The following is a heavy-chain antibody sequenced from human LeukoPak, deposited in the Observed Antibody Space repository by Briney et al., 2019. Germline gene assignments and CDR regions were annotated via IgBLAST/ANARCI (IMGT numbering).Heavy chain of an antibody. CDR2: INQDGSEK. Sequence: GRSLRLSCAASGFTFSSYWMSWVRQAPGKGLEWVANINQDGSEKYYVDSVKGRFTISRDNAKNSLYLQMNSLRAGDTAVFYCARENPPPGVVVAAFDWGQGTLVTVSS. V-gene: IGHV3-7*01. CDR1: GFTFSSYW. D-gene: IGHD2-15*01. J-gene: IGHJ4*02. CDR3: ARENPPPGVVVAAFD.